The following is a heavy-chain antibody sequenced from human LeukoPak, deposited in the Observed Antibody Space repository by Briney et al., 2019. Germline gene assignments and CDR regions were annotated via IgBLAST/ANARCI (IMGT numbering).Heavy chain of an antibody. CDR2: IYYSGST. D-gene: IGHD2-2*02. Sequence: SETLSLTCTVSGGSISSYYWSWIRQPPGKGLEWIGYIYYSGSTNYNPSLKSRVTISVDTSKNQLSLKLSSVTAADTAVYYCARGGGEYQLLYLFDYWGQGTLVTVSS. J-gene: IGHJ4*02. CDR3: ARGGGEYQLLYLFDY. CDR1: GGSISSYY. V-gene: IGHV4-59*01.